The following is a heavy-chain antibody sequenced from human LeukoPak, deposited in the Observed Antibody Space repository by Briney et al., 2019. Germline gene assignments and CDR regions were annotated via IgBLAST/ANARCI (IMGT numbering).Heavy chain of an antibody. J-gene: IGHJ4*02. D-gene: IGHD6-13*01. Sequence: GESLKISCKGSGYTFISYWIGWVRQMSGKGLEWMGIIYPGDSDTRYSPSFQGQVTISADKSISTVYLQWSSLKASDTAIYYCARRTTSSSWVDYWGQGTLVTVSS. CDR2: IYPGDSDT. V-gene: IGHV5-51*01. CDR1: GYTFISYW. CDR3: ARRTTSSSWVDY.